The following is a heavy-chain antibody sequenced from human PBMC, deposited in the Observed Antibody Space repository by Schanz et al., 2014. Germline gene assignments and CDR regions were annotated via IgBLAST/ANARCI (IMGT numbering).Heavy chain of an antibody. V-gene: IGHV4-59*06. CDR3: ARRKSDYGGPRDWFDP. J-gene: IGHJ5*02. CDR2: NSYYEAS. Sequence: QVRLQESGPGLVRPSETLSLTCTVSGDSITHFYWSWIRQTPGKGLEWIGDNSYYEASSYNPALRSRVALSLDTSKTQFSLSLLSVTAADTAVYFCARRKSDYGGPRDWFDPWGQGILVTVSS. CDR1: GDSITHFY. D-gene: IGHD2-21*01.